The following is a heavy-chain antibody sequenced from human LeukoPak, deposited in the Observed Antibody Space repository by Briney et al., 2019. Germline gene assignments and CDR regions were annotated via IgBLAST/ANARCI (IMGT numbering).Heavy chain of an antibody. CDR3: ARPGGYCTNTSCYKWFDP. J-gene: IGHJ5*02. CDR1: GGSFSGYY. CDR2: INHSGST. D-gene: IGHD2-2*02. V-gene: IGHV4-34*01. Sequence: PSETLSLTCAVYGGSFSGYYWSWIRQPPGKGLEWIGEINHSGSTNYNPSLKSRVTISVDTSKNQFSLKLSSVTAADTAVYYCARPGGYCTNTSCYKWFDPWGQGTLVTVSS.